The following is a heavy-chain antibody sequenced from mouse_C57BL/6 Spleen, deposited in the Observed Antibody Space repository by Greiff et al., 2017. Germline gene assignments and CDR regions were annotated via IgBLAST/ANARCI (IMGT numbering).Heavy chain of an antibody. CDR3: ARCGNYDYDGNYAMDY. CDR1: GYTFTDYY. V-gene: IGHV1-84*01. Sequence: VQLQQSGPELVKPGASVKISCKASGYTFTDYYINWVKQRPGQGLEWIGWIYPGSGNTKYNEKFKGKATLTVDTSSSTAYMQLSSLTSEDSAVYFCARCGNYDYDGNYAMDYWGQGTSVTVSS. CDR2: IYPGSGNT. J-gene: IGHJ4*01. D-gene: IGHD2-4*01.